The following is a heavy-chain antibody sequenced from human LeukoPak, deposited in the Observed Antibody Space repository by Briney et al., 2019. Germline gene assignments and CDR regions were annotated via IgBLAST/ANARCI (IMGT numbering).Heavy chain of an antibody. CDR3: AKDGLYYDGSEHVYYFDS. D-gene: IGHD3-22*01. J-gene: IGHJ4*02. CDR2: IIYNGGAT. Sequence: PGGSLRLSCAASGFTFSRSAMTWVRRGPGTGLEFVASIIYNGGATYYADSVKGRFTISRDNSKNTLYLQMNSLRAEDTALYYCAKDGLYYDGSEHVYYFDSWGQGTLVTVSS. CDR1: GFTFSRSA. V-gene: IGHV3-23*01.